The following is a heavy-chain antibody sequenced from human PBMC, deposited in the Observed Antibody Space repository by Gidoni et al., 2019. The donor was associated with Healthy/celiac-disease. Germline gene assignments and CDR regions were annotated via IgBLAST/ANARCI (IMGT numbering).Heavy chain of an antibody. J-gene: IGHJ6*02. CDR2: IRSKAYGGTT. Sequence: EVQLVESGGGLVQPGRSLRLSCTASGFTFGDYAMRGFRQAPGKGLEWVGFIRSKAYGGTTEYDASVKGRFTISRDDSKSIAYLKMNSLKTEDTAVYYCSEYGDYYGMDVWGQGTTVTVSS. CDR1: GFTFGDYA. D-gene: IGHD4-17*01. V-gene: IGHV3-49*03. CDR3: SEYGDYYGMDV.